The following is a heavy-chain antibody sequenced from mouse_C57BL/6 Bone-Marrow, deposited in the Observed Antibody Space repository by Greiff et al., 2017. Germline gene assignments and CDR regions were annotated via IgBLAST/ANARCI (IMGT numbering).Heavy chain of an antibody. V-gene: IGHV5-12*01. CDR2: ISNGGGST. Sequence: EVMLVESGGGLVQPGGSLQLSCAASGFTFSDYYMYWVRQTPEKRLEWVAYISNGGGSTYYPDTVKGRFTISRDNAKNTLYLQMSRLKSEDTAMYYCASYYYGSVDYWGQGTTLTVSS. CDR1: GFTFSDYY. J-gene: IGHJ2*01. D-gene: IGHD1-1*01. CDR3: ASYYYGSVDY.